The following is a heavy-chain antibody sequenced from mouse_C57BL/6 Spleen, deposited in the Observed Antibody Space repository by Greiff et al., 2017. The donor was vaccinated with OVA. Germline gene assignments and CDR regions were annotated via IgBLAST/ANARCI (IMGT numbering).Heavy chain of an antibody. CDR3: ARSTMITDWYFDV. D-gene: IGHD2-4*01. CDR2: INPSNGGT. CDR1: GYTFTSYW. V-gene: IGHV1-53*01. J-gene: IGHJ1*03. Sequence: QVQLKQPGTELVKPGASVKLSCKASGYTFTSYWMHWVKQRPGQGLEWIGNINPSNGGTNYNEKFKSKATLTVDKSSSTAYMQLSSLTSEDSAVYDCARSTMITDWYFDVWGTGTTVTVSS.